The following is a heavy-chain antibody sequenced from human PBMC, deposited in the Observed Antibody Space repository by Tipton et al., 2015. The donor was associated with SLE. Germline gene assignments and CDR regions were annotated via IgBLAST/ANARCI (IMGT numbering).Heavy chain of an antibody. J-gene: IGHJ6*02. CDR1: GFTVSSNY. CDR3: AKALIGGCHLRGCYYGMDV. D-gene: IGHD3-10*01. Sequence: SLRLSCAASGFTVSSNYMSWVRQAPGKGLEWVSGISWNSGDIGYADSVKGRFTITRDNAKNSLFLQMNSLRTEDTALYYCAKALIGGCHLRGCYYGMDVWGQGTTVTVSS. V-gene: IGHV3-9*01. CDR2: ISWNSGDI.